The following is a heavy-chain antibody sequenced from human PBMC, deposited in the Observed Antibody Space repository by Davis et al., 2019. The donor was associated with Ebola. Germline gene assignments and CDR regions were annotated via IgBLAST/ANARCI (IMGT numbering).Heavy chain of an antibody. CDR2: INPNSGGT. CDR3: ARASGYGDYAFDY. V-gene: IGHV1-2*02. J-gene: IGHJ4*02. D-gene: IGHD4-17*01. CDR1: GYTFTGYY. Sequence: ASVKVSCKASGYTFTGYYMHWVRQAPGQGLEWMGWINPNSGGTNYAQKFQGRVTMTRDTSTSTVYMELSSLRSEDTAVYYCARASGYGDYAFDYWGQGTLVTVSS.